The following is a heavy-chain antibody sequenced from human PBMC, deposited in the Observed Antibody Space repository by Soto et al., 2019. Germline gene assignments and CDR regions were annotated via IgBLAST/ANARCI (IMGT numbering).Heavy chain of an antibody. Sequence: SETLSLTCAVHGGSFSGYYWDGIRQPPGKGQEWIGEVNHGGTSNYNPSLKSRAIISVDTSKNQFSLKLTSVTAEDTALYFCASSSFLPPGDLFHPFAVWGQATTVT. CDR1: GGSFSGYY. CDR2: VNHGGTS. V-gene: IGHV4-34*01. D-gene: IGHD3-10*01. CDR3: ASSSFLPPGDLFHPFAV. J-gene: IGHJ6*02.